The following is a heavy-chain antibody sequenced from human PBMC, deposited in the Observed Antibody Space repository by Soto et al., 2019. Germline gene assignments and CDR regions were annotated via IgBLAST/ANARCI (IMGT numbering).Heavy chain of an antibody. D-gene: IGHD6-13*01. V-gene: IGHV4-34*01. Sequence: SETLSLTCAVYGGSFSGYYWSWIRQPPGKGLEWIGEINHSGSTNYNPSLKSRVTISVDTSKNQFSLKLSSVTAADTAVYYCARAGAAAGLNYFDCWGQGTLVTVSS. CDR1: GGSFSGYY. CDR2: INHSGST. J-gene: IGHJ4*02. CDR3: ARAGAAAGLNYFDC.